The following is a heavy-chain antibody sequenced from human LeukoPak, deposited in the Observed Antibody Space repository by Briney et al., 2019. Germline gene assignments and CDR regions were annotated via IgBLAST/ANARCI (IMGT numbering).Heavy chain of an antibody. V-gene: IGHV3-72*01. J-gene: IGHJ3*01. CDR1: GFTFSDHF. D-gene: IGHD1-1*01. CDR3: ARVSATTGGTDALDL. CDR2: IRRKPQSYTT. Sequence: GGSLRLSCAASGFTFSDHFMDWVRQAPGKGLEWVGRIRRKPQSYTTEYVASVKGRFTFSRDDSKNSLYLQMNSLETEDTAVYHCARVSATTGGTDALDLWGQGTMVTVSS.